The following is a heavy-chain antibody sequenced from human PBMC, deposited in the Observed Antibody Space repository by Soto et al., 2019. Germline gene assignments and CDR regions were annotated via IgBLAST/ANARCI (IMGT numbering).Heavy chain of an antibody. J-gene: IGHJ4*02. D-gene: IGHD6-19*01. CDR1: GFTFSSYA. V-gene: IGHV3-23*01. CDR3: AKDLGGIAVAGPHDY. Sequence: GGSLRLSCAASGFTFSSYAMSWVRQAPGKGLEWVSAISGSGGSTYYADSVKGRFTISRDNSKNTLYLQMNSLRAEDTAIYYCAKDLGGIAVAGPHDYWGQGTLVTVSS. CDR2: ISGSGGST.